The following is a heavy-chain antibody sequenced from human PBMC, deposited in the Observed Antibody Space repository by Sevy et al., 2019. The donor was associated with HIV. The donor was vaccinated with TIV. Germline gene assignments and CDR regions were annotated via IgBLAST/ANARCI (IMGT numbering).Heavy chain of an antibody. D-gene: IGHD7-27*01. CDR1: GYTFTGYY. CDR3: AREGGVATTGDHDAFDI. V-gene: IGHV1-69*13. J-gene: IGHJ3*02. CDR2: IIPIFGTP. Sequence: ASVKVSCKASGYTFTGYYMHWVRQAPGQGLEWMGWIIPIFGTPNYAQKFQGRVTITADESASTAYMELSSLRSEDTALYYCAREGGVATTGDHDAFDIWGHGTLVTVSS.